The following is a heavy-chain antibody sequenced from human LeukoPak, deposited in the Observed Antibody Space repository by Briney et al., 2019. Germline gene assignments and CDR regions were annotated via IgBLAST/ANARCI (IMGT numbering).Heavy chain of an antibody. J-gene: IGHJ4*02. V-gene: IGHV3-30-3*01. CDR2: ISYDGSNK. Sequence: GRSLRLSCAASGFTFSSYAMHWVRQAPGKGLEWVAVISYDGSNKYYADSVKGRFTISRDNSKNTLYLQMNSLRAEDTAVYYRARGYRGFDYWGQGTLVTVSS. CDR3: ARGYRGFDY. CDR1: GFTFSSYA. D-gene: IGHD5-18*01.